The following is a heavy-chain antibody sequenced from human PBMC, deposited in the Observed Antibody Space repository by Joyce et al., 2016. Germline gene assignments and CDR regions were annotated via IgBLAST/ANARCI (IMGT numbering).Heavy chain of an antibody. CDR1: GYNFTSHW. CDR3: ARLPRRPSLRFLEWLFEY. CDR2: VYPGDSYT. D-gene: IGHD3-3*01. V-gene: IGHV5-51*01. Sequence: EVRLVQSGAEVKKPGESLKISCKASGYNFTSHWIAWVRQMPGKGLEWMGVVYPGDSYTRYNPYFQGRVTISADKSITAAYLQWSSLKASDTAIYYCARLPRRPSLRFLEWLFEYWGQGTLVTVSS. J-gene: IGHJ4*02.